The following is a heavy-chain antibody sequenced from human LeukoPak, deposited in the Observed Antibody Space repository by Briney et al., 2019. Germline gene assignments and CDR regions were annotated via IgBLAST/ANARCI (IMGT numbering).Heavy chain of an antibody. J-gene: IGHJ4*02. CDR3: ARQGLGYCSSTSCYSFDY. CDR2: IYYSGST. D-gene: IGHD2-2*02. Sequence: PSETLSLTCTVSGGSISSSSHYWSWIRQPPGKGLEWIGYIYYSGSTNYNPSLKSRVTISVDTSKNQFSLKLSSVTAADTAVYYCARQGLGYCSSTSCYSFDYWGQGTLVTVSS. CDR1: GGSISSSSHY. V-gene: IGHV4-61*05.